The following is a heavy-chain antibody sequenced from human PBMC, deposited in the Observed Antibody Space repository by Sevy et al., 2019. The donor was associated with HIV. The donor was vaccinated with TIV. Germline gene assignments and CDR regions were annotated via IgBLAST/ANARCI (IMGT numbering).Heavy chain of an antibody. V-gene: IGHV3-30*18. J-gene: IGHJ4*02. D-gene: IGHD6-13*01. Sequence: GGSLILSCAASGFTFSSYGMHWVRQAPGKGLEWVAVISYDGSNKYYADSVKGRFTISRDNSKNTLYLQMNSLRAEDTAVYYCAKVLAAAGDFDYWGQGTLVTVSS. CDR3: AKVLAAAGDFDY. CDR1: GFTFSSYG. CDR2: ISYDGSNK.